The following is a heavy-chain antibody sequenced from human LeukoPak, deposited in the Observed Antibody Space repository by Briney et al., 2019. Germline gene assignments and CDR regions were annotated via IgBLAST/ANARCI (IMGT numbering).Heavy chain of an antibody. J-gene: IGHJ4*02. CDR1: NGSINTNNYY. D-gene: IGHD3-16*01. CDR2: IYHSGNT. V-gene: IGHV4-39*01. CDR3: ARRDYDYVWGSSGYFDF. Sequence: SEALSLTCTVSNGSINTNNYYWGWIRQPPGKGLEWIGSIYHSGNTYYNPSLKSRVTISVDTSKKQFSLKLSSLTAADTAVYYCARRDYDYVWGSSGYFDFWGQGTLVTVPS.